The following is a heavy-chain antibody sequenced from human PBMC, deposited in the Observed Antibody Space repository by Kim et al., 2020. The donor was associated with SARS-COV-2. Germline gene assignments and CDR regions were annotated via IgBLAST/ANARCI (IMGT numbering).Heavy chain of an antibody. Sequence: GGSLRLSCAASGFTFSTSWMTWVRQAPGKGLEWVATINQDGSEKYYVDSVKGRFTISRDNAKNSLYLQMNSLRADDTAMYYCARGSRGDYWGQEPWSPSPQ. CDR3: ARGSRGDY. J-gene: IGHJ4*01. CDR2: INQDGSEK. CDR1: GFTFSTSW. D-gene: IGHD3-16*01. V-gene: IGHV3-7*04.